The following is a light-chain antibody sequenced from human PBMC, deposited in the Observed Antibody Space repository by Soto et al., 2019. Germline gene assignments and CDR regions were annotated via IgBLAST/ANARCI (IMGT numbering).Light chain of an antibody. J-gene: IGLJ2*01. CDR2: EVS. CDR3: SSDTSSSKEV. CDR1: SSDLGGYNY. V-gene: IGLV2-14*01. Sequence: HSVLTQPASVSGSPGQSVSISCTGTSSDLGGYNYVSWQQQHPGKAPKLMIYEVSHRPSVLSNRSAGSNAGNTASLTISGLQADDEADYYCSSDTSSSKEVFGGGTKVTVL.